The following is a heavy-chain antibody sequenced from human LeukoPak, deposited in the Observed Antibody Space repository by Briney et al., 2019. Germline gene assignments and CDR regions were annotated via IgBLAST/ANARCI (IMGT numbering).Heavy chain of an antibody. CDR1: GGTFSSYA. V-gene: IGHV1-8*02. CDR3: ARGSRRLRQTDY. J-gene: IGHJ4*02. CDR2: MNPNSGNT. Sequence: GASVKVSCKASGGTFSSYAISWVRQAPGQGLEWMGWMNPNSGNTGYAQKFQGRATMTRNTSISTAYMELSSLRSEDTAVYYCARGSRRLRQTDYWGQGTLVTVSS. D-gene: IGHD4-17*01.